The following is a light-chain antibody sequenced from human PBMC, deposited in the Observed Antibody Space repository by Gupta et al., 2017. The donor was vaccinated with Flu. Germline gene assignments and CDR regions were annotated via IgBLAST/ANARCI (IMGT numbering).Light chain of an antibody. Sequence: GNLSLSPGERATLSCRASQSVSSTYLAWYQHKPGQAPRLLIYDASSRATGIPDRFSGSGSGTDFTLTITRLESDDFAVYYCQQYGSSPYTFGQGTKLEIK. J-gene: IGKJ2*01. V-gene: IGKV3-20*01. CDR2: DAS. CDR3: QQYGSSPYT. CDR1: QSVSSTY.